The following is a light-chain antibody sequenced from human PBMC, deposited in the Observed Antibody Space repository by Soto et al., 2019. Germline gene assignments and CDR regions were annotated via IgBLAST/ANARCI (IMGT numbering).Light chain of an antibody. CDR3: AAWDDSLDAYV. Sequence: QSVLTQPPSASGTPGQRVSISCSGSRSNIGTNTVNWYQQFPGTAPKLLIFSSYLRLSGVPDRFSASRSGASASLAISGLQSEDEADYYCAAWDDSLDAYVFGSGTKLTV. CDR1: RSNIGTNT. CDR2: SSY. J-gene: IGLJ1*01. V-gene: IGLV1-44*01.